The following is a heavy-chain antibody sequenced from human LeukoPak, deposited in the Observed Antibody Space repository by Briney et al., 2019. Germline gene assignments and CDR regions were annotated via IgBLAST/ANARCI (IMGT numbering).Heavy chain of an antibody. V-gene: IGHV3-30*02. CDR3: AKEMILYYYYYMDV. CDR2: IRYDGSNK. J-gene: IGHJ6*03. CDR1: GFTFDDYA. Sequence: GGSLRLSCAVSGFTFDDYAMHWVRQVPGKGLEWVAFIRYDGSNKYYADSVKGRFTISRDNSKNTLYLQMNSLRGEDTAVYYCAKEMILYYYYYMDVWGKGTTVTISS. D-gene: IGHD3-22*01.